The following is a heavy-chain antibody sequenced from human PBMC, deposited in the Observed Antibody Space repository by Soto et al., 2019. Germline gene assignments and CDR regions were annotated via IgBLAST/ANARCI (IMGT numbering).Heavy chain of an antibody. Sequence: PGGSLRLSCAASGFAFTSYALNWVRLAPGKGLEWVSVISGSGGDTYYADSVKGRFTISRDNSKNTLFLQMNSLRAEDTAVYYCAKDVSLNGGNSNGYFDYWGQGTLVTVSS. CDR3: AKDVSLNGGNSNGYFDY. D-gene: IGHD2-21*02. J-gene: IGHJ4*02. CDR2: ISGSGGDT. V-gene: IGHV3-23*01. CDR1: GFAFTSYA.